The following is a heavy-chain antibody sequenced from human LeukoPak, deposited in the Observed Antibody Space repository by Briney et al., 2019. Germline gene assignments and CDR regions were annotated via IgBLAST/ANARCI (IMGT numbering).Heavy chain of an antibody. V-gene: IGHV4-34*01. Sequence: SETLSPTCAVYGGSFSGYYWSWIRQPPGKGLEWIGEINHSGSTNYNPSLKSRVTISVDTSKNQFSLKLSSVTAADTAVYYCARGVLRYFDWLLPVDYWGQGTLVTVSS. CDR1: GGSFSGYY. CDR3: ARGVLRYFDWLLPVDY. D-gene: IGHD3-9*01. CDR2: INHSGST. J-gene: IGHJ4*02.